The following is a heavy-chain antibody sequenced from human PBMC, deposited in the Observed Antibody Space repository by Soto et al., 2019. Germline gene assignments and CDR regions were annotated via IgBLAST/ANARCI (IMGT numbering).Heavy chain of an antibody. V-gene: IGHV3-30*18. CDR3: AKVITMLVLGYFDY. J-gene: IGHJ4*02. CDR2: ISYDGSNQ. Sequence: QVQLVESGGGVVQPGRSLRLSCAASGFTFSSYGMHWVRQTPGKGLEWVAVISYDGSNQYYADSVKGRFTISRDNSKNTLYLQMNSLRAEDTAVYYCAKVITMLVLGYFDYWGQGSLVTVS. CDR1: GFTFSSYG. D-gene: IGHD3-10*01.